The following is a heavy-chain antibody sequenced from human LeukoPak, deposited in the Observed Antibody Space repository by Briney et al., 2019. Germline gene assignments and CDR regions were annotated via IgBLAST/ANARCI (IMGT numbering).Heavy chain of an antibody. CDR1: GFTFSSYW. Sequence: GGSLRLSCAASGFTFSSYWMHWVRQAPGKGLVWVSRINSDGSSTSYADSVKGRFTISRDNAKNTLYLQMNSLRAEDTAVYYCARDLYYDYVWGSFRFLDYWGQGTLVTVSS. D-gene: IGHD3-16*02. V-gene: IGHV3-74*01. CDR2: INSDGSST. CDR3: ARDLYYDYVWGSFRFLDY. J-gene: IGHJ4*02.